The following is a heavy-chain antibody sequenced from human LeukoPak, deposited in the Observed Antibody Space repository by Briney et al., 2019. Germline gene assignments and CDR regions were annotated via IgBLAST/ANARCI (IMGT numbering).Heavy chain of an antibody. CDR2: IRFDATNK. Sequence: GGSLRLSCAASGFIFSGSSMHWVRQAPGKGLEWVCFIRFDATNKYYADSVKGRFTISRDNSNNTLYLQLNNVRTEDTATYFCAKEQYPGYFDFWGQGSLVTVSA. D-gene: IGHD1-14*01. CDR1: GFIFSGSS. CDR3: AKEQYPGYFDF. V-gene: IGHV3-30*02. J-gene: IGHJ4*02.